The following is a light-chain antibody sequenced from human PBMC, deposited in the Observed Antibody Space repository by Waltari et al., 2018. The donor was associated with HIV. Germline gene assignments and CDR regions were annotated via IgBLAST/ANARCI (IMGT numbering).Light chain of an antibody. CDR1: QSVSNN. Sequence: EVVLPQSPGTVSVSPGERATLSCRTSQSVSNNLVWYQMKPGQAPRLVIYDASTRATGIPVRFSGSGSGTEFTLTISGLQSEDFAVYYCQQYNNWPRTFGRGTKVEI. CDR2: DAS. V-gene: IGKV3-15*01. CDR3: QQYNNWPRT. J-gene: IGKJ1*01.